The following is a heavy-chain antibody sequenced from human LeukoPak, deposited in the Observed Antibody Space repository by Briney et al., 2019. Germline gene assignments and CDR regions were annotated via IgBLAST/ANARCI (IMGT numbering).Heavy chain of an antibody. J-gene: IGHJ4*02. CDR3: ARGVLRYVDWLLPLDY. Sequence: ASVKVSCKASGYTFTGYYMHWVRQAPGQGLEWMGWINPNSGGTNYAQKFQGRVTMTRDTSISTAYMELSRLRSDDTAVYYCARGVLRYVDWLLPLDYWGQGTLVTVSS. D-gene: IGHD3-9*01. V-gene: IGHV1-2*02. CDR1: GYTFTGYY. CDR2: INPNSGGT.